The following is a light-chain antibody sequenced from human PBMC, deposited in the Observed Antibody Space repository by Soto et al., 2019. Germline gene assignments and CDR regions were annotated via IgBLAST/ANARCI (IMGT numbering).Light chain of an antibody. CDR2: AAS. Sequence: ILISHSPSSFSASTGSRGTITCRACQGISSYLAWYQQKPGKAPKLLIYAASTLQSGVPSRFSGSGSGTDFTLTISCLQSEDFATYYCQQYYSYPITFGQGTRLEI. V-gene: IGKV1-8*01. CDR1: QGISSY. J-gene: IGKJ5*01. CDR3: QQYYSYPIT.